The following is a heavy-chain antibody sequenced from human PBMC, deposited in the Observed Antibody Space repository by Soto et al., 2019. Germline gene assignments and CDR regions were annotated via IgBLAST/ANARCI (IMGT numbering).Heavy chain of an antibody. Sequence: GESLKISCQASGYKFTGYWVGWVRQLPGEGLEWMGIISPGDSHTKYSPSLQGQVTISAGTSISTRYLQWRGLKAADTAMCYCVKTARNYNYNDRDVWGQGTTVTVSS. D-gene: IGHD1-20*01. CDR3: VKTARNYNYNDRDV. V-gene: IGHV5-51*01. CDR1: GYKFTGYW. CDR2: ISPGDSHT. J-gene: IGHJ6*02.